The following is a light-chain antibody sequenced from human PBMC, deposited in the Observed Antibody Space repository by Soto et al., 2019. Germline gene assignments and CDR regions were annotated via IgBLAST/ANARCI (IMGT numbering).Light chain of an antibody. CDR3: QQYATSPLT. V-gene: IGKV3-20*01. CDR1: QSVTSNY. CDR2: SAS. Sequence: EIVLTQAPGTLYLSPGERATLSCRASQSVTSNYLAWYQQKPGQAPRVLIYSASSRATGIPDRFIGSGSGTDFTLTISRLEPEDFAVYYCQQYATSPLTFGGGTKVEI. J-gene: IGKJ4*01.